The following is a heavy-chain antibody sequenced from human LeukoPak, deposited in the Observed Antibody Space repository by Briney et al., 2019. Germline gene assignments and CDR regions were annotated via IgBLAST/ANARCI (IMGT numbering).Heavy chain of an antibody. D-gene: IGHD3-16*01. CDR2: IYPGESDT. V-gene: IGHV5-51*01. CDR1: GYSFTSYW. CDR3: ARPGQLGEYTPYHFDY. Sequence: GESLKISCKGSGYSFTSYWIGWVRQMPGKGLEWMGIIYPGESDTRYGPSFQGQVTIPADKSISNADLQWKSLKASDTAMYYCARPGQLGEYTPYHFDYWGQGILVTVSS. J-gene: IGHJ4*02.